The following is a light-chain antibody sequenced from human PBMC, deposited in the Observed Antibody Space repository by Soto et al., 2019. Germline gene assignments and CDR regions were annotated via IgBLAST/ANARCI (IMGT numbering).Light chain of an antibody. V-gene: IGKV3-20*01. CDR2: GAS. J-gene: IGKJ1*01. CDR1: QSVSNNY. Sequence: EVALTQSPGTLSLSPGERATLSCRASQSVSNNYLAWYQQKPGQAPRLLIYGASYRATGIPDRFSGSGSGTDFTLTIIRLEPEDFAVYYCQQYGSSGTFGQGTKVDIK. CDR3: QQYGSSGT.